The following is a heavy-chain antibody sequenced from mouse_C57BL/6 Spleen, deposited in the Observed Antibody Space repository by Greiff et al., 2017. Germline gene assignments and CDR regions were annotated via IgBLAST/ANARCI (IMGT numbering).Heavy chain of an antibody. CDR2: IDPSDSET. V-gene: IGHV1-52*01. CDR1: GYTFTSYW. CDR3: ARSLITTVVATGSLDAMDY. D-gene: IGHD1-1*01. Sequence: QVQLQQPGTELVKPGASVKLSCKASGYTFTSYWMHWVKQRPIQGLEWIGNIDPSDSETHYNQKFKDKATLTVDKSSSTAYMQLSSLTSEDSAVXYCARSLITTVVATGSLDAMDYWGQGTSVTVSS. J-gene: IGHJ4*01.